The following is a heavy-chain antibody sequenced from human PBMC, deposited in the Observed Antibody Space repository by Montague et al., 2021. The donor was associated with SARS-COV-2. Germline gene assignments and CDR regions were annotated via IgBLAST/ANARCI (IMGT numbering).Heavy chain of an antibody. J-gene: IGHJ5*02. CDR2: IYHSGST. CDR1: GGSISSSNW. D-gene: IGHD2-2*01. Sequence: SETLSLTRAVSGGSISSSNWWSCVRQPPGKGLEWIGEIYHSGSTNYNPSLKSRGTISVDKSKNQFSLKLSSVTAADTAVYYCARRYCSSTSCPNWFDPWGQGTLVTVSS. V-gene: IGHV4-4*02. CDR3: ARRYCSSTSCPNWFDP.